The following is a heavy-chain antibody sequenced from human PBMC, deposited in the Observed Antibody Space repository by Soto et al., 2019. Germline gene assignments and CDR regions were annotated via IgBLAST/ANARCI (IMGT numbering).Heavy chain of an antibody. J-gene: IGHJ6*02. CDR2: IYYSGST. CDR1: GGSISSYY. Sequence: SETLSLTCTVSGGSISSYYWSWIRQPPGKGLEWIGYIYYSGSTNYNPSPKSRVTISVDTSKNQFSLKLSSVTAADTAVYYCARGRYYDILTGYYYYYYGMDVWGQGTTVTVSS. D-gene: IGHD3-9*01. V-gene: IGHV4-59*01. CDR3: ARGRYYDILTGYYYYYYGMDV.